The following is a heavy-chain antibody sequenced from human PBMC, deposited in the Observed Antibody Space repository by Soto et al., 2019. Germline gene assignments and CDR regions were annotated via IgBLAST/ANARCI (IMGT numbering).Heavy chain of an antibody. J-gene: IGHJ6*02. V-gene: IGHV3-23*01. D-gene: IGHD2-2*01. CDR2: ISGRADQK. CDR3: AKDRARENQTPYGMDV. Sequence: EVQLLESGGGLGQPGGSLRLSCVASPITVYNYAAMSWVRQAPGKGLEWVSTISGRADQKYYADSVKGRFTISRDNSKNRLYLQMNSLRVEDTAVYYCAKDRARENQTPYGMDVWGQGTTVTV. CDR1: PITVYNYAA.